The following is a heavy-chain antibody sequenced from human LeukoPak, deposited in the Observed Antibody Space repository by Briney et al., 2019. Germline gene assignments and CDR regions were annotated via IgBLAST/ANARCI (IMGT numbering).Heavy chain of an antibody. D-gene: IGHD1-26*01. CDR2: INGDGKST. CDR1: GFTFRSYW. CDR3: ATVGMGATIGY. Sequence: GGSLRLSCAASGFTFRSYWMHWVRQPPGKGLVWVSRINGDGKSTNYADSVKGRFTISRDNAKNTLYLQMHSLTVEDTAMYYCATVGMGATIGYWGQGTLVTVSS. J-gene: IGHJ4*02. V-gene: IGHV3-74*01.